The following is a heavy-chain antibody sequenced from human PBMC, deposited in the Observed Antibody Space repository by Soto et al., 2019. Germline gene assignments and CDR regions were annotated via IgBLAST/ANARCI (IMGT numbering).Heavy chain of an antibody. D-gene: IGHD3-16*01. V-gene: IGHV1-69*01. J-gene: IGHJ6*02. CDR1: GGTFSSYA. CDR3: ANLLRRYYYYGMDV. CDR2: IIPIFGTA. Sequence: QVQLVQSGAEVKKPGSSVKVSCKASGGTFSSYAISWVRQAPGQGLEWMGGIIPIFGTANYAQKFQGRVTITADESTSRAYMELSSLRTEDTAVYYCANLLRRYYYYGMDVWGQGSTVTVSS.